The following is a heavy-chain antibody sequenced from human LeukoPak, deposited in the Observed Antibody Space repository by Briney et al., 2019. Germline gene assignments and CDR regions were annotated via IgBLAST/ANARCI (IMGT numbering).Heavy chain of an antibody. D-gene: IGHD3-22*01. J-gene: IGHJ4*02. CDR3: ARGGASYDGSDYSPYV. Sequence: ASVKVSCKASGYSFIDYYMHWVRQAPGQGLEWLGCINPNTGGTNYAQKFQGRVTMTRDTSITTAYMELNRLRSDDTAVYYCARGGASYDGSDYSPYVWGQGTLVTVSS. CDR2: INPNTGGT. CDR1: GYSFIDYY. V-gene: IGHV1-2*02.